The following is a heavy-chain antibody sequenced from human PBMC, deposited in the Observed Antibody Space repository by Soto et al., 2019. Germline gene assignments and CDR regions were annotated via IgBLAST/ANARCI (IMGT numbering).Heavy chain of an antibody. Sequence: SETLSLTCTVSRGSASSGSYYWSWIRQPPGKGLEWIGYIYYSGSTNYNPSLKSRVTISVDTSKNQFSLKLSSVTAADTAVYYCAREIAATNYYYYGMDVWGQGTTVTVAS. D-gene: IGHD2-15*01. CDR2: IYYSGST. CDR3: AREIAATNYYYYGMDV. V-gene: IGHV4-61*01. CDR1: RGSASSGSYY. J-gene: IGHJ6*02.